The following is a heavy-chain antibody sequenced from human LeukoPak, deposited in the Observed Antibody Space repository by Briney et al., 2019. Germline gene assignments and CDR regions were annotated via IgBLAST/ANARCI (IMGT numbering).Heavy chain of an antibody. CDR1: GGSFSGYY. Sequence: PSETLSLTCAVYGGSFSGYYWSWIRQPPGKGLEWIGEIIHSGITNYKPSLTSRVTISVDTSNSQVSLKLSSVTAADTAVYYCARGSPIVTTNGYFNYWGQGTLVTVSS. D-gene: IGHD5-12*01. J-gene: IGHJ4*02. CDR2: IIHSGIT. V-gene: IGHV4-34*01. CDR3: ARGSPIVTTNGYFNY.